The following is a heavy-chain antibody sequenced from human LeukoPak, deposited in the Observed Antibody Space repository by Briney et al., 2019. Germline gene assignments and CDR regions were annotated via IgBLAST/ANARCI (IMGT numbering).Heavy chain of an antibody. Sequence: SVKVSCKASGGTFSSYAISWVRQAPGQGLEWMGGIIPIFGTANYAQKLQGRVTMTTDTSTSTAYMELRSLRSDDTAVYYCARDALGYCSGGSCRTTLGLFDYWGQGTLVTVSS. D-gene: IGHD2-15*01. CDR3: ARDALGYCSGGSCRTTLGLFDY. J-gene: IGHJ4*02. CDR1: GGTFSSYA. CDR2: IIPIFGTA. V-gene: IGHV1-69*05.